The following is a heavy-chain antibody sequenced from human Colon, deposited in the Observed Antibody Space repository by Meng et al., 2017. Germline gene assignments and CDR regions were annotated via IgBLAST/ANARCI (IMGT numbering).Heavy chain of an antibody. V-gene: IGHV1-8*01. D-gene: IGHD2-2*01. CDR1: GYTFTSSD. Sequence: QVQLVQSGAEVRKPGASVKVTCKASGYTFTSSDLNWVRQATGRGLEWLGWMNPNNGNTGSAQKFQGRVSMTRDTSIGTAYMELSGLTSEDTAVYYCARTAMLDSWGQGTLVTVSS. CDR2: MNPNNGNT. CDR3: ARTAMLDS. J-gene: IGHJ5*01.